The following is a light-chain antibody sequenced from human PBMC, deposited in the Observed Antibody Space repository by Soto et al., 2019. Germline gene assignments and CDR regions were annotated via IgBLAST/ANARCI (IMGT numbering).Light chain of an antibody. CDR3: CSFAGSNSWV. J-gene: IGLJ3*02. V-gene: IGLV1-40*01. CDR2: GNN. CDR1: SSNIGAGYD. Sequence: QSVLTQPPSVSGAPGQRITISCTGSSSNIGAGYDVHWYRQLPGTAPKLLIYGNNNRPSGVPDRFSGSKSGTSASLAITGLQAEDEADYYCCSFAGSNSWVFGGGTKLTVL.